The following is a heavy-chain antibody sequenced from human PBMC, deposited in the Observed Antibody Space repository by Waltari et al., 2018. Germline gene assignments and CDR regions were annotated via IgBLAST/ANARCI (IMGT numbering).Heavy chain of an antibody. D-gene: IGHD3-22*01. CDR1: GFTFSNSG. V-gene: IGHV3-33*01. J-gene: IGHJ4*02. CDR3: ARDRSDSSGYPDY. CDR2: IWFDGSNK. Sequence: QVQLVESGGGMVQPGRSLRLACAASGFTFSNSGMHWVRQAPGKGLEWVAVIWFDGSNKYYVDSVKGRFTISRDNFKNTLSLQMNALRGEDTAVYYCARDRSDSSGYPDYWGQGTLVTVSS.